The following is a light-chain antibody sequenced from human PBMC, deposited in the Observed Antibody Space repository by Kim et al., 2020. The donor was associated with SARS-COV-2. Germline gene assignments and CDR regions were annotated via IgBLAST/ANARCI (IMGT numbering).Light chain of an antibody. CDR2: GAS. CDR3: QQYGSSPRT. CDR1: QSLSSSY. V-gene: IGKV3-20*01. Sequence: SPGERTTLSCSASQSLSSSYLAWYQQKPGQAPRLLIYGASSRATGIPDRFSGSGSGTDFTLTISRLEPEDFAVYYCQQYGSSPRTFGQGTKVDIK. J-gene: IGKJ1*01.